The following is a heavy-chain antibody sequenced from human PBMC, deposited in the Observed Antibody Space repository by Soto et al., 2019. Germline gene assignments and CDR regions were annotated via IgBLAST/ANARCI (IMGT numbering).Heavy chain of an antibody. Sequence: ASVKVSCKASGYSFTNYGISWVRQAPGQGLEWMGWISAYNGNTNSAQKFQGRVTMTTDTSTSTAYMELRSLRSDDTAVYYCARRYCSYTTCYSIDYWGQGTLVTVYS. CDR1: GYSFTNYG. CDR3: ARRYCSYTTCYSIDY. V-gene: IGHV1-18*04. D-gene: IGHD2-2*01. J-gene: IGHJ4*02. CDR2: ISAYNGNT.